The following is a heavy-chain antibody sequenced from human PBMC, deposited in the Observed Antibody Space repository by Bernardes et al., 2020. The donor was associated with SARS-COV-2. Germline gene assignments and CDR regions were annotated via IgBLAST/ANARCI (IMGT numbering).Heavy chain of an antibody. CDR2: VYHIGTT. J-gene: IGHJ4*02. Sequence: LSLTCTVAGGSITSSYWSWIRQPPGKGLEWIGYVYHIGTTSYNPSLKSRVTISRGTSNTQFSLKLKSVTAADTALYYCARDPGLFFTGSFDSWGPGTLVTVSS. CDR3: ARDPGLFFTGSFDS. CDR1: GGSITSSY. V-gene: IGHV4-59*01.